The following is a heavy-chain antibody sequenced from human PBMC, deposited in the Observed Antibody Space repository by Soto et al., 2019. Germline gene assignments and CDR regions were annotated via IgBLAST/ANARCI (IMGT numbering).Heavy chain of an antibody. CDR3: ARVGLPGTWFDP. CDR2: IFYSGST. J-gene: IGHJ5*02. Sequence: SETLSLTCTVSGGSISSYYWSWVRQPPGKGLEWIGYIFYSGSTKYNPSLKSRVTISEDTSKNQVSLKLNSVTAADAAIYYCARVGLPGTWFDPRGQGTLVTVSS. V-gene: IGHV4-59*01. CDR1: GGSISSYY. D-gene: IGHD1-26*01.